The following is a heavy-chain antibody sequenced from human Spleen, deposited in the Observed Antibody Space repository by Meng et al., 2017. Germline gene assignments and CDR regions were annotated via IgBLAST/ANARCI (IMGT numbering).Heavy chain of an antibody. V-gene: IGHV1-2*02. CDR3: ATRGNPYLDR. CDR1: RYTFTDYY. Sequence: QVQLVQSGAEVKKPGASVKVSCKASRYTFTDYYLHWVRQVPGQGLEWMGWINPNNGDTNYAQNFQGRVTMTRDTSISTAYMELSRLTSDDTAVYFCATRGNPYLDRWGQGTLVTVSS. CDR2: INPNNGDT. J-gene: IGHJ4*02.